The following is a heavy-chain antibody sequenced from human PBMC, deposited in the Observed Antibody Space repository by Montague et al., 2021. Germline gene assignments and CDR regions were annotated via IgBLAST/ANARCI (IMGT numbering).Heavy chain of an antibody. D-gene: IGHD6-19*01. CDR3: VRGRPSWLDRGFDL. CDR1: GFTVTTYA. J-gene: IGHJ4*02. Sequence: SLRLSCAASGFTVTTYAMHWVRQAPGKGLEWVALIWIDGSNINYADSVKGRFTISRDTPKNTLSLEMDSLTADDTAVYYCVRGRPSWLDRGFDLWGQGTLVTVSS. V-gene: IGHV3-33*01. CDR2: IWIDGSNI.